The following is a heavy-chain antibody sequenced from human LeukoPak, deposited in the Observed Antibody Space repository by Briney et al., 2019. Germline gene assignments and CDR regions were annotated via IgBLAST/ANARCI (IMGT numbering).Heavy chain of an antibody. V-gene: IGHV3-30*04. CDR3: AKDLWGFVEVAAILDY. Sequence: GGSLRLSCAASGFTFSSYAMQWVRQAPGKGLEWVAVISDDGSTKNYADSAKGRFTFSRDNSKNTLYLQMNSLRAEDTAVYYCAKDLWGFVEVAAILDYWGQGTLVTVSS. CDR1: GFTFSSYA. CDR2: ISDDGSTK. J-gene: IGHJ4*02. D-gene: IGHD2-15*01.